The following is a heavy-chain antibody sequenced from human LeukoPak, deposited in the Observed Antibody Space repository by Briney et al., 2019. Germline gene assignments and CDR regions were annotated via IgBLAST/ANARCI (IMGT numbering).Heavy chain of an antibody. Sequence: ASVKVSCKASGYTFTSYGISWVRQAPGQGLEWMGWISAYNGNTNYAQKLQGRVTMTTDTSTSTAYMELRSLRSDDTAVYYCTRGHYDFWSGYGSPDYWGQGTLVTVSS. D-gene: IGHD3-3*01. CDR1: GYTFTSYG. J-gene: IGHJ4*02. CDR2: ISAYNGNT. V-gene: IGHV1-18*01. CDR3: TRGHYDFWSGYGSPDY.